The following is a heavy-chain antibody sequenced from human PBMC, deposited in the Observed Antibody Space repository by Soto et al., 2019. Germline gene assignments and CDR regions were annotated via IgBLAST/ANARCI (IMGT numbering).Heavy chain of an antibody. J-gene: IGHJ4*02. D-gene: IGHD3-9*01. V-gene: IGHV3-15*01. Sequence: GGSLRLSCAASGFNLSHPWMTWVRQAAGKGLQWVGRIKSKTDGVTADYAAPVKGRFTISRDDSKNTVYLQMNSLKTEDTAVYYCTTGIYYDILTGYHDVAYWGQGTLVTVSS. CDR3: TTGIYYDILTGYHDVAY. CDR2: IKSKTDGVTA. CDR1: GFNLSHPW.